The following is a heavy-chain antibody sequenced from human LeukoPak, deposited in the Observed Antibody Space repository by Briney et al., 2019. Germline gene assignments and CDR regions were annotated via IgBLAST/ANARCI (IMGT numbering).Heavy chain of an antibody. CDR3: ATVFDSSGYYKHDY. J-gene: IGHJ4*02. CDR2: FDPEDGET. V-gene: IGHV1-24*01. Sequence: GASVKASCKVSGYTLTELSMRWVRQAPGKGLEWMGGFDPEDGETIYAQKFQGRVTMTEDTSTDTAYMELSSLRSEDTAVYYCATVFDSSGYYKHDYWGQGTLVTVSS. D-gene: IGHD3-22*01. CDR1: GYTLTELS.